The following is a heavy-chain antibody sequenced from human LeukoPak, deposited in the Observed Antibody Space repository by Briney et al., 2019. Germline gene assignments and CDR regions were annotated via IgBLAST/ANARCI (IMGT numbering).Heavy chain of an antibody. CDR2: IYTSGNT. Sequence: SETLSLTWTVSGGSINGYYWTWIRQPAGKGLEWIGRIYTSGNTNYNPSLQSRVTMSVDTSNYQFPLKLSSVTAADTAVYYCARGYNYSYCDYWGQGTLVTVSS. D-gene: IGHD5-18*01. J-gene: IGHJ4*02. V-gene: IGHV4-4*07. CDR1: GGSINGYY. CDR3: ARGYNYSYCDY.